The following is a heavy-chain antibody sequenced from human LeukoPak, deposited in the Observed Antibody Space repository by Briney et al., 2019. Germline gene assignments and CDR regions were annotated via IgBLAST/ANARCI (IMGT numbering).Heavy chain of an antibody. CDR1: GGSISSCY. Sequence: SETLSLTCSVSGGSISSCYWSWIRQPPGKGLEWIGYIYYSGSTNYSPSLKTRVTISVDTSKNQFSLKLSSVTAADTAVYYCARARTRRLGYCSSTSCYGNWFDPWGQGTLVTVSS. D-gene: IGHD2-2*01. CDR2: IYYSGST. CDR3: ARARTRRLGYCSSTSCYGNWFDP. J-gene: IGHJ5*02. V-gene: IGHV4-59*01.